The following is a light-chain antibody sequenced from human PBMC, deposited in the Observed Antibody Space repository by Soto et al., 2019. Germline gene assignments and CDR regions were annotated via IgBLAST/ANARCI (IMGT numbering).Light chain of an antibody. J-gene: IGKJ4*01. CDR1: QSLLHSNGYNY. CDR2: LGS. Sequence: DIVMTQSPLSLPVTPGEPASISCRSSQSLLHSNGYNYLDWYLQKPGQSPQLLIYLGSSRASGVPDRFSGSGSGTDFTRKISRVEAEDVGVYYCMEALQSPLTFGGGTKVDIK. CDR3: MEALQSPLT. V-gene: IGKV2-28*01.